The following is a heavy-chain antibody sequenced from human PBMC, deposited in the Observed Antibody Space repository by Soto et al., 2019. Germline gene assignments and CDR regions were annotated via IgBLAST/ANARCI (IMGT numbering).Heavy chain of an antibody. Sequence: GGSLRLSYTGSGFLFDDFAINLVRQAPGKGLEWVGLIRNPTSQETAEYAAAVKGRLTISRETSNSIAYLQMSGRNIEDSAVYYCSGAESPETAYFSLYWGQGT. D-gene: IGHD1-26*01. CDR2: IRNPTSQETA. CDR1: GFLFDDFA. CDR3: SGAESPETAYFSLY. V-gene: IGHV3-49*04. J-gene: IGHJ4*02.